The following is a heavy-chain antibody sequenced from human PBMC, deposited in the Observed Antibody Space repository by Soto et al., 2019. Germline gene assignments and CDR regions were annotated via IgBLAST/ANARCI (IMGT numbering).Heavy chain of an antibody. D-gene: IGHD3-10*01. J-gene: IGHJ2*01. CDR2: IKSSGSPT. CDR3: AKTPRGGAPGDWYFDL. Sequence: EVQLLESGGGWVQPGGSLRLSCAASGFTFSTYAMTWVRLAPGRGLEWVLGIKSSGSPTDYPESVKGRFTISRDNLMNTLFLDMNGLRAEDTAIYYCAKTPRGGAPGDWYFDLWGRGTLVTVSS. CDR1: GFTFSTYA. V-gene: IGHV3-23*05.